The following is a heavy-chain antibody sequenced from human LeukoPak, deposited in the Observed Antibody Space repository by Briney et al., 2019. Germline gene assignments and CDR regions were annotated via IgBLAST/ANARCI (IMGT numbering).Heavy chain of an antibody. V-gene: IGHV3-74*01. CDR2: INSDGSST. Sequence: GGSLRLSCAASGFTFSSYWMHWVRQAPGKGLVWVSRINSDGSSTSYADSVKGRFTISRDNAKNTLYLQMNSLRAEDTAVYYCARTLSQPSVYSSSWRYFDYWGQGTMVTVSS. D-gene: IGHD6-13*01. CDR1: GFTFSSYW. J-gene: IGHJ4*03. CDR3: ARTLSQPSVYSSSWRYFDY.